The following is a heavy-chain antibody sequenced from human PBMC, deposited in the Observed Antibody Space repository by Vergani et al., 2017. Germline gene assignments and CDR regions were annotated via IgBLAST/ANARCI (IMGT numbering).Heavy chain of an antibody. CDR1: GFTFSSYS. Sequence: EVQLVESGGGLVKPGGSLRLSCAASGFTFSSYSMNWVRQAQGKGLEWVSSISSSSSYIYYADSVKGRFTISRDNAKNSLYLQMNSLRAEDTAVYYCARSLGVVPAAGDYWGQGTLVTVSS. CDR3: ARSLGVVPAAGDY. D-gene: IGHD2-2*01. J-gene: IGHJ4*02. V-gene: IGHV3-21*01. CDR2: ISSSSSYI.